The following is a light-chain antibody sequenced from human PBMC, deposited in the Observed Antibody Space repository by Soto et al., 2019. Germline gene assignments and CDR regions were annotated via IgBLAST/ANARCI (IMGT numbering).Light chain of an antibody. Sequence: EIVVAQSPATLAGATREKATLSCGASQSVGSNLAWYQQKPGQAPRLLIYGATTRATVIPARFSGSGSGTEFTLTISSLQSEDFAVYYCLQYNSWPWTFGQGTKV. CDR2: GAT. CDR1: QSVGSN. V-gene: IGKV3-15*01. J-gene: IGKJ1*01. CDR3: LQYNSWPWT.